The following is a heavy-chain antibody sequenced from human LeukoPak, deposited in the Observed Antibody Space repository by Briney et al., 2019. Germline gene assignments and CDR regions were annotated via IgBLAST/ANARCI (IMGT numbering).Heavy chain of an antibody. CDR3: GRVVRGVIFYYFDY. Sequence: SQTLSLTCAISGDSVSSNSAAWNWIRQSPSRGLEWLGRTYYRSKLYNDYAVSVKSLITINPDTSKSQFSLQLNSVTPEDTAVYYCGRVVRGVIFYYFDYWGQGTLVTVSS. V-gene: IGHV6-1*01. CDR1: GDSVSSNSAA. J-gene: IGHJ4*02. D-gene: IGHD3-10*01. CDR2: TYYRSKLYN.